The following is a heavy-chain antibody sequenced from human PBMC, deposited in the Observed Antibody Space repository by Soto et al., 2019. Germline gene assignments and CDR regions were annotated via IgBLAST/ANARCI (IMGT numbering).Heavy chain of an antibody. J-gene: IGHJ6*03. CDR1: GFTFTNSA. Sequence: SVKVSCKASGFTFTNSAMQWVRQARGQRLEWIGWIVVGSGNTNYAQKFQERVTITRDMSTSTAYMELSSLRSEDTAVYYCAADRDCSTTGCFTVCMDVWGKGTTVTVSS. CDR2: IVVGSGNT. V-gene: IGHV1-58*02. D-gene: IGHD2-2*02. CDR3: AADRDCSTTGCFTVCMDV.